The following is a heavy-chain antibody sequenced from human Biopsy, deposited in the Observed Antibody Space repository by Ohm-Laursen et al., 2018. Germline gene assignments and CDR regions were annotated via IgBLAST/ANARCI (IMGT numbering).Heavy chain of an antibody. J-gene: IGHJ1*01. CDR1: GGTFSNYG. CDR3: ATKLTGYFHH. CDR2: NIPILGTG. Sequence: SVKVSCNSPGGTFSNYGVNWVRQAPGQGLEWLGGNIPILGTGNYAQKFQDRVTVAADTSTSTATMELRSLRSDDTAVYYCATKLTGYFHHWGQGTLVIVSS. V-gene: IGHV1-69*06. D-gene: IGHD1-1*01.